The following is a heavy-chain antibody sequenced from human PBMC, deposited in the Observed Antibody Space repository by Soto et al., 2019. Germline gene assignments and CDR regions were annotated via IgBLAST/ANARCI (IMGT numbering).Heavy chain of an antibody. CDR1: GFTFNNYG. J-gene: IGHJ3*01. V-gene: IGHV3-30*18. Sequence: QVQLVESGGGVVQPGRSLRLSCAASGFTFNNYGMHWVRQAPGKGLEWVAVISNDGSDKYYADSVKGRLTISRANSKNTVYLQRDSLTAEDTAVYSCAKDQGIAASHRIDWGQGTMVTVSS. CDR3: AKDQGIAASHRID. D-gene: IGHD6-13*01. CDR2: ISNDGSDK.